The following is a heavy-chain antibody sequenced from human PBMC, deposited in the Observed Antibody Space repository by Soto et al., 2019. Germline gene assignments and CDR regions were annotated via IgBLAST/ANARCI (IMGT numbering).Heavy chain of an antibody. J-gene: IGHJ6*02. D-gene: IGHD6-13*01. CDR3: ARGTGYSSSWQTINYYYYGMDV. CDR2: ILYHGSNK. Sequence: QVQLVESGGGVVQPGRSLRLSCAASGFTFSSYGMHWVRQAPGKGLEWVAGILYHGSNKYYADSEKGRFTISRDNSKNTLYLQMNSLRAEDTAVYYCARGTGYSSSWQTINYYYYGMDVWGQGTTVTVCS. CDR1: GFTFSSYG. V-gene: IGHV3-33*01.